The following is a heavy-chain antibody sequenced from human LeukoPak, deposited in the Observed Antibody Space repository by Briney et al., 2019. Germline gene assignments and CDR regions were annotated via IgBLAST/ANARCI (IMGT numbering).Heavy chain of an antibody. D-gene: IGHD2-15*01. J-gene: IGHJ4*02. CDR1: GFTFSSYG. CDR2: IWYDGSSK. Sequence: PGGSLRLSCAASGFTFSSYGMHWVRQAPGKGLEWVAVIWYDGSSKYYADSVKGRFTISRDNSKNTLYLQMNSLRAEDTAVYYCARDSCSGGSCYSYYWGQGTLVTVSS. V-gene: IGHV3-33*01. CDR3: ARDSCSGGSCYSYY.